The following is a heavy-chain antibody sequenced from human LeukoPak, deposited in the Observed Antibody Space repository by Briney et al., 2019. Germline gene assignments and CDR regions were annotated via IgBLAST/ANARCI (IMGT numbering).Heavy chain of an antibody. Sequence: SETLSLTCTVSGGSISSSSYYWGWIRQPPGKGLEWIGSIYYSGRTYYNPSLKSLVTISVDTSKNQFSLKLSSVTAADTAVYYCITYSYGLIFDYWGQGTLVTVSS. CDR3: ITYSYGLIFDY. D-gene: IGHD5-18*01. J-gene: IGHJ4*02. CDR2: IYYSGRT. CDR1: GGSISSSSYY. V-gene: IGHV4-39*01.